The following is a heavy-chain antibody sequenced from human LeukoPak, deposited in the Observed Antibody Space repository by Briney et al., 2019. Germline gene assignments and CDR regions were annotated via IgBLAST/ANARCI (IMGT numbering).Heavy chain of an antibody. Sequence: ASVKVSCTASGYTFTSYGISWARQAPGQGLEWMRWISAYNGNTNYAQKLQGRVTMTTDTSTSTAYMELRSLRSDDTAVYYCARDFGYEYSSSSVFDYWGQGTLVTVSS. J-gene: IGHJ4*02. CDR2: ISAYNGNT. D-gene: IGHD6-6*01. CDR3: ARDFGYEYSSSSVFDY. CDR1: GYTFTSYG. V-gene: IGHV1-18*01.